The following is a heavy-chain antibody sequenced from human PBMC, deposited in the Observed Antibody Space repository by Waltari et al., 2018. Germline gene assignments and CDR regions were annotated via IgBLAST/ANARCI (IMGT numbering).Heavy chain of an antibody. Sequence: QLQLQESGPGLVKPSETLSLTCTVSGGSISSSSYYWGRIRQPPGKGLEWIGSIYSSGSTYYNPSLKSRVTISVDTSKNQFSRKLSSVTAADTAVYYCARRSVAGHRTSNWFDPWGQGTLVTVSS. CDR2: IYSSGST. CDR1: GGSISSSSYY. J-gene: IGHJ5*02. V-gene: IGHV4-39*01. CDR3: ARRSVAGHRTSNWFDP. D-gene: IGHD6-19*01.